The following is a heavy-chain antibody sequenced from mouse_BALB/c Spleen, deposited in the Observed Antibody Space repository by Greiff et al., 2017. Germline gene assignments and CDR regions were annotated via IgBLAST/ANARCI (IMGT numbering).Heavy chain of an antibody. V-gene: IGHV3-2*02. CDR1: GYSITSDYA. J-gene: IGHJ4*01. CDR2: ISYSGST. Sequence: EVKLVESGPGLVKPSQSLSLTCTVTGYSITSDYAWNWIRQFPGNKLEWMGYISYSGSTSYNPSLKSRISITRDTSKNQFFLQLNSVTTEDTATYYCARYSIYYGNPYAMDYWGQGTSVTVSS. D-gene: IGHD2-1*01. CDR3: ARYSIYYGNPYAMDY.